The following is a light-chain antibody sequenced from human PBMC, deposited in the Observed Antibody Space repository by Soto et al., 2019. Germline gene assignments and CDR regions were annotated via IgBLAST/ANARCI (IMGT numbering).Light chain of an antibody. CDR3: QSYDTSLSGSV. J-gene: IGLJ2*01. CDR2: ANS. CDR1: SSNIGAGYD. V-gene: IGLV1-40*01. Sequence: QSVLTQPPSVSGAPGHRVTISCTGTSSNIGAGYDVHWYQHLPGTAPKLLIYANSDRPSGVPDRFSGSKSATSASLAITGLQAEDEADYYCQSYDTSLSGSVFGRGTKLTVL.